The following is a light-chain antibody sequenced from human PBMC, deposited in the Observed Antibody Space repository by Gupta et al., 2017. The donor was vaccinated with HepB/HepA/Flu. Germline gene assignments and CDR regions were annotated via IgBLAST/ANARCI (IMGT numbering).Light chain of an antibody. V-gene: IGKV1-33*01. CDR3: QQYDNLIT. Sequence: DIQMTQSPSSLSASVGDRVTITCQASQDISNYLNWYQQKPGKAPKLLIYDASKLETGVPSRFSGSGSGKDFTFTSSSLQPEDIATYYCQQYDNLITFGGGTKVEIK. CDR2: DAS. CDR1: QDISNY. J-gene: IGKJ4*01.